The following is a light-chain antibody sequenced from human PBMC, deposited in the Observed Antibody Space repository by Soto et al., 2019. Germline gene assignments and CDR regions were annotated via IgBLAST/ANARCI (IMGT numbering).Light chain of an antibody. CDR1: SSDVGGYNY. J-gene: IGLJ2*01. V-gene: IGLV2-14*01. CDR3: SSYRDVNRILVVV. Sequence: QSALTQPASVSGSPGQSITISCTGTSSDVGGYNYVSWYQQHPGKAPKLIIYDVSNRSSGVSNRFSASKSGNTASLTISGLQAEDEADYYCSSYRDVNRILVVVFGGGTQLTVL. CDR2: DVS.